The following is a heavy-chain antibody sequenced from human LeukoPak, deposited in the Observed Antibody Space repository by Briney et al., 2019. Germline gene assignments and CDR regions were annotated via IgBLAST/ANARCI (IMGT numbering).Heavy chain of an antibody. CDR1: GFTFSSYW. CDR2: IKQDGSEK. D-gene: IGHD3-10*01. J-gene: IGHJ6*04. CDR3: ARDFQVWFGEAYGMDV. Sequence: GGSLRLSCAASGFTFSSYWMSWVRQAPGKGLEWVANIKQDGSEKYYVDSVKGRFTISRDNAKNSLYLQMNSLRAEDTAVYYCARDFQVWFGEAYGMDVWGKGTTVTVSS. V-gene: IGHV3-7*01.